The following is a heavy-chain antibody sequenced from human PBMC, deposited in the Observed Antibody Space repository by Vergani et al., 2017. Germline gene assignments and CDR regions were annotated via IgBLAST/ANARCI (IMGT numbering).Heavy chain of an antibody. Sequence: QVQLQESGPGLVKPSQTLSLTCTVSGGSISSGDYYWSWIRQPPGKGLEWIGYTYYSGSTYYNPSLKSRVTISVDTSKNQFSLKLSSVTAADTAVYYCARDRRFGELSTDYYYYGMDVWGQGTTVTVSS. D-gene: IGHD3-10*01. V-gene: IGHV4-30-4*08. CDR2: TYYSGST. CDR3: ARDRRFGELSTDYYYYGMDV. CDR1: GGSISSGDYY. J-gene: IGHJ6*02.